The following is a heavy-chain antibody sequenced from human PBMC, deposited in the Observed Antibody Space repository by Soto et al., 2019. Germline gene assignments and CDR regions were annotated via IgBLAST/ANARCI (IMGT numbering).Heavy chain of an antibody. J-gene: IGHJ4*02. CDR1: GGSFSGYY. Sequence: SETLSLTCAVYGGSFSGYYWSWIRQPPGKGLEWIGEINHSGSTNYNPSLKSRVTISVDTSKNQFSLKLSSVTAADTAVYYCARGLRLKRYSSGPWGYWGQGTLVTVSS. D-gene: IGHD6-19*01. V-gene: IGHV4-34*01. CDR2: INHSGST. CDR3: ARGLRLKRYSSGPWGY.